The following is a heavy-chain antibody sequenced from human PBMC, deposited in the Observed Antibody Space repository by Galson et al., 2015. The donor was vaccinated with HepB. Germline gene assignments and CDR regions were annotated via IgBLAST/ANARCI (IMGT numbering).Heavy chain of an antibody. J-gene: IGHJ4*02. D-gene: IGHD6-6*01. V-gene: IGHV1-24*01. CDR1: GYTLTELS. Sequence: QSGAEVKKPGDSLKISCKVSGYTLTELSMHWVRQAPGKGLEWMGGFDPEDGETIYAQKFQGRVTMTEDTSTDTAYMELSSLRSEDTAVYYCATLLPSIAARPFDYWGQGTLVTVSS. CDR2: FDPEDGET. CDR3: ATLLPSIAARPFDY.